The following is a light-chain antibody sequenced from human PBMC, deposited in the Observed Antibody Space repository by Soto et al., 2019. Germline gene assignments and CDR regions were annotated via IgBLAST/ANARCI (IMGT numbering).Light chain of an antibody. V-gene: IGKV1-5*01. CDR1: QSISSW. J-gene: IGKJ1*01. CDR2: DAY. CDR3: QQYNSYSRT. Sequence: DIQMTQSPSTLSASVGDRVTITCRASQSISSWLAWYQQKPGKAPKLLIYDAYSLESGVPSRLSGSGSGKEFTLTISRLQPDDWATYYGQQYNSYSRTFGQGTKVDI.